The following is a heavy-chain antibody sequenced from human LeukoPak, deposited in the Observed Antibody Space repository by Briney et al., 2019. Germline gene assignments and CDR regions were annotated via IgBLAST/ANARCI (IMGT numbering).Heavy chain of an antibody. CDR2: ISSSGSTI. D-gene: IGHD3-10*01. CDR3: ARDVRARGGFGELWFHYCYGMDV. V-gene: IGHV3-11*01. J-gene: IGHJ6*02. Sequence: GGSLRLSCAASGFTFSDYYMSWIRQAPGKGLEWVSYISSSGSTIYYADSVKGRFTISRDNAKNSLYLQMNSLRAEDTAVYYCARDVRARGGFGELWFHYCYGMDVWGQGTTVTVSS. CDR1: GFTFSDYY.